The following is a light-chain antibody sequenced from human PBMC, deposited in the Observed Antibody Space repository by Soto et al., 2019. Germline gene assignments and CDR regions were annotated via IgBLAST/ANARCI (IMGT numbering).Light chain of an antibody. CDR1: QSIVTY. J-gene: IGKJ1*01. Sequence: DIQMTQSPSSLSASVGDRVTITCRASQSIVTYLNWYLQKPGKAPKLLIYAESNLQSGVPSRFSGSGSGTDFTLTISSLQPEDFATYFCQQSYRTAPWTFGQGTKVEIK. V-gene: IGKV1-39*01. CDR2: AES. CDR3: QQSYRTAPWT.